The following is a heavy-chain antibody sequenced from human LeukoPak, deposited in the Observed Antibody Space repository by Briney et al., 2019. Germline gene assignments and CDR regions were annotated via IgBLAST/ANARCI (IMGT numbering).Heavy chain of an antibody. Sequence: SETLSLTCTVSGYSISSGYYWGWIRQPPGKGLEWIGSIYHSGSTYYNPSLKSRVTISVDTSKNQFSLKLSSVTAADTAVYYCATPPNCSSTSCYPGLLYWGQGTLVTVSS. CDR2: IYHSGST. CDR1: GYSISSGYY. D-gene: IGHD2-2*01. J-gene: IGHJ4*02. V-gene: IGHV4-38-2*02. CDR3: ATPPNCSSTSCYPGLLY.